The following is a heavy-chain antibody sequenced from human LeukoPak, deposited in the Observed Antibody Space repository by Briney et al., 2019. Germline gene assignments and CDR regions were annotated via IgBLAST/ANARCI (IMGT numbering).Heavy chain of an antibody. CDR2: INTNTGGT. CDR1: GYRFTDYW. CDR3: ARGGSFHEFDI. V-gene: IGHV1-2*02. J-gene: IGHJ3*02. Sequence: ASVKVSCKASGYRFTDYWIQWVRQTPGQGLEWMGWINTNTGGTVYAQKFQGRVTMTRDTSLTTSYMDLSRLTSDDTAVYYCARGGSFHEFDIWGQGTMVIVSS. D-gene: IGHD3-10*01.